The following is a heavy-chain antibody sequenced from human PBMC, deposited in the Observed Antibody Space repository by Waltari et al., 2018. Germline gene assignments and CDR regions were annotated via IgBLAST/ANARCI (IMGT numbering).Heavy chain of an antibody. CDR1: GFTFISYG. CDR3: ARTVGSRFPLDY. Sequence: EVQLVESGGGLVKPGGSLRLSCAASGFTFISYGLTWVRQAPGKGLECVSSISSSSSYIYYADSVKGRFTISRDNAKNSLYLQMNSLRAEDTAVYYCARTVGSRFPLDYWGQGTLVTVSS. J-gene: IGHJ4*02. V-gene: IGHV3-21*01. CDR2: ISSSSSYI. D-gene: IGHD1-26*01.